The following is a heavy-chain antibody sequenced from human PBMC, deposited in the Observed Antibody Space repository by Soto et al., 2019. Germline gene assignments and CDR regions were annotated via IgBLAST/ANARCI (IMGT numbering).Heavy chain of an antibody. V-gene: IGHV1-69*01. CDR2: IIPIFGTA. D-gene: IGHD2-2*01. J-gene: IGHJ4*02. CDR3: ASGLGYCSSTRCFTFDY. Sequence: QVQLVQSGAEVQKPGSSVKVSCKASGGTFSSYAISWVRQAPGQGLEWMGGIIPIFGTANYAQKFQGRVTITADDSTSTAYMELSSLRSEDTAVYYCASGLGYCSSTRCFTFDYWGQGTLVTVSS. CDR1: GGTFSSYA.